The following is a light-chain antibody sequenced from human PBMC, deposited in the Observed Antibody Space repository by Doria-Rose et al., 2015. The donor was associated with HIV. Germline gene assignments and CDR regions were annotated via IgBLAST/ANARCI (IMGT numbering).Light chain of an antibody. J-gene: IGKJ1*01. Sequence: TQSPSFLSASVGVRVTITCRASQGISRYLAWYQQKPGKAPTLLIFDASTLQSVVPSRFSGSGSVTASTLTISSLQPEDFATYYCQQFDSFPRTFGQGTKVELK. CDR1: QGISRY. CDR3: QQFDSFPRT. V-gene: IGKV1-9*01. CDR2: DAS.